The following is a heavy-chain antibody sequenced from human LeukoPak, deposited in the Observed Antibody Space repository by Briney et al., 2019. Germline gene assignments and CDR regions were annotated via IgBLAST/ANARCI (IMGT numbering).Heavy chain of an antibody. CDR3: ARHDGDV. J-gene: IGHJ6*03. CDR2: ITEAGTGK. Sequence: EGTLRLSCVSSGFTFSNYWMKWVRQAPGKRPEWVARITEAGTGKYYAGSVKDRITISRDNARHTLDPQTKRMTAEHTAIYHCARHDGDVWGTGTKVNVS. V-gene: IGHV3-7*01. CDR1: GFTFSNYW.